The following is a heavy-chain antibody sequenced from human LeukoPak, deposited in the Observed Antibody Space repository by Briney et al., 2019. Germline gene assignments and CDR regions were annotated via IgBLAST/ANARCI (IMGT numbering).Heavy chain of an antibody. CDR2: IYPGDSDT. J-gene: IGHJ3*02. CDR1: GYTFTNYW. V-gene: IGHV5-51*01. Sequence: GESLKISCEAFGYTFTNYWIGWVRQIPGKGLEWMGIIYPGDSDTRYSPSFQDQVTISADKSISTAYLQWSSLKASDTAMYYCARGTTVINVRAFDIWGQGTMVTVSS. CDR3: ARGTTVINVRAFDI. D-gene: IGHD4-23*01.